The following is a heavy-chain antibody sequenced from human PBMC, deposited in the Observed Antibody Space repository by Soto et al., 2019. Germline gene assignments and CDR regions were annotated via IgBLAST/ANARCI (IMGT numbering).Heavy chain of an antibody. D-gene: IGHD2-2*01. CDR1: GGSFSAYS. J-gene: IGHJ4*02. V-gene: IGHV4-34*01. CDR2: INHSGDT. Sequence: SETLSLTCAVYGGSFSAYSWTWIRQSPEKGLEWIGEINHSGDTYYNPSLESRVTISVDTSKNQFSLRLSSVTAADTGMYFCARGMSGISPALAFWGQGTLVTVSS. CDR3: ARGMSGISPALAF.